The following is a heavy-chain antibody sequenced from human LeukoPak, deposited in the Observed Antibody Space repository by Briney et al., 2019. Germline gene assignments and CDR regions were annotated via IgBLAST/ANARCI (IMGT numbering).Heavy chain of an antibody. J-gene: IGHJ4*02. CDR3: ARDTHYFIVGATTPGAPFDY. CDR1: GFTFSSYW. Sequence: GGSLRLSCAASGFTFSSYWMSWVRQAPGKGLEWVANIKQDGSEKYYVDSVKGRFTISRDNAKNSLYLQMNSLRAEDTAVYYCARDTHYFIVGATTPGAPFDYWGQGTLVTVSS. V-gene: IGHV3-7*01. D-gene: IGHD1-26*01. CDR2: IKQDGSEK.